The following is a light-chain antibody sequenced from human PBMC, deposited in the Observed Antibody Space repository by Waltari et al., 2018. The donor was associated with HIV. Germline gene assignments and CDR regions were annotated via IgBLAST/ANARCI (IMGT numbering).Light chain of an antibody. J-gene: IGLJ3*02. CDR1: NSNIEYHT. Sequence: QYVLAQPPSASGTLGQRVAIPCSGSNSNIEYHTINRNQQCPGAAPSPPSCANSQRPSGVPDRFSASKYGTSASLAITGRQTEDESHYYCATWDDNLRGLMFGGGTKVTVL. CDR3: ATWDDNLRGLM. V-gene: IGLV1-44*01. CDR2: ANS.